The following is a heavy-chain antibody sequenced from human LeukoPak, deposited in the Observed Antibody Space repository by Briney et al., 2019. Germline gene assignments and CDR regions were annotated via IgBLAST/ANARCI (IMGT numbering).Heavy chain of an antibody. Sequence: ASVKVSCKTSGYNFNRYSITWVRQAPGQGLEWMGWVSTSNGATNYAEKFQGRVTMTTETVTKTAYLELRRLTSGDTAMYFCARVSDTSMVTPGFDSWGQGTLVAVS. V-gene: IGHV1-18*01. CDR3: ARVSDTSMVTPGFDS. D-gene: IGHD5-18*01. CDR1: GYNFNRYS. J-gene: IGHJ4*02. CDR2: VSTSNGAT.